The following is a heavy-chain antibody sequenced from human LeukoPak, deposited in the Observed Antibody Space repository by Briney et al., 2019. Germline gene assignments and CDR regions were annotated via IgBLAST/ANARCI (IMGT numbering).Heavy chain of an antibody. CDR1: GDSISGTDYY. J-gene: IGHJ5*02. Sequence: PSETLSLTCTVSGDSISGTDYYWDWIRQPPGKALEWIADINYRGGTYYKSSLKSRVTMSLDTSKNQLYLRLNSVTAADTGVYYCARHIRANNWFDPWGQGTLVTVSS. V-gene: IGHV4-39*01. D-gene: IGHD1-14*01. CDR3: ARHIRANNWFDP. CDR2: INYRGGT.